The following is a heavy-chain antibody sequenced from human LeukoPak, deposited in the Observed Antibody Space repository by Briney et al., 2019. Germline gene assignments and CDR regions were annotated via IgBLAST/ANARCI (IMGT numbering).Heavy chain of an antibody. J-gene: IGHJ5*02. CDR2: ISSSGSTI. Sequence: GGSLRLSCAASGFNFRTYSMKWIRQAPGKGLGWISYISSSGSTIYYADSVKGRFTISRDNAKNSLYLQMNSLRAEDTAVYYCAREVLSGYDSHDWFDPWGQGTLVTVSS. CDR1: GFNFRTYS. CDR3: AREVLSGYDSHDWFDP. D-gene: IGHD5-12*01. V-gene: IGHV3-48*04.